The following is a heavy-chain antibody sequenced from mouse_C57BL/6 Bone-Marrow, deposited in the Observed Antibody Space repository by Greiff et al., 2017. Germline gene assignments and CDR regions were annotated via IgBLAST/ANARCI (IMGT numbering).Heavy chain of an antibody. CDR2: ISNGGGST. CDR1: GFTFSDYY. Sequence: EVQRVESGGGLVQPGGSLKLSCAASGFTFSDYYMYWVRQTPEKRLEWVAYISNGGGSTYYPATVKGRFTISRDNAQNTLYLQMSRLKSDDTAMCYCARPWPHYDYDVWDWYLDVWGTGTTVTVSS. J-gene: IGHJ1*03. V-gene: IGHV5-12*01. D-gene: IGHD2-4*01. CDR3: ARPWPHYDYDVWDWYLDV.